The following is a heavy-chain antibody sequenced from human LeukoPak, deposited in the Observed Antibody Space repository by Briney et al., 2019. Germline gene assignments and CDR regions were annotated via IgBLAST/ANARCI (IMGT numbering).Heavy chain of an antibody. D-gene: IGHD3-10*01. Sequence: PSETLSLTCTVSGGSISNYYWSWIRQPPGKGLEWIGHIYYSGATKYNPSLKSRITISVDTSKNQFSLMLSSVTAADTAVYYCARFGITVVRGGKYYFDYWGQGILVTVSS. CDR1: GGSISNYY. J-gene: IGHJ4*02. CDR2: IYYSGAT. CDR3: ARFGITVVRGGKYYFDY. V-gene: IGHV4-59*08.